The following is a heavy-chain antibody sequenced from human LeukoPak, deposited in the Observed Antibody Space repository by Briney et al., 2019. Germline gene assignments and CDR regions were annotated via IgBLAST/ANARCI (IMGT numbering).Heavy chain of an antibody. CDR1: GGSFSGYY. CDR2: INHSGST. CDR3: ARLDCSSTSCYYYGMDV. J-gene: IGHJ6*02. V-gene: IGHV4-34*01. Sequence: SETLSLTCAVYGGSFSGYYWSWIRQPPGKGLEWIGEINHSGSTNYNPSLKSRVTISVDTSKNQFSLKLSSATAADTAVYYCARLDCSSTSCYYYGMDVWGQGTTVTVSS. D-gene: IGHD2-2*01.